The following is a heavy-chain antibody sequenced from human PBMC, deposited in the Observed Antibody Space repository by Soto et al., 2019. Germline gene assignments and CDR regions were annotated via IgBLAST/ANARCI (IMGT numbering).Heavy chain of an antibody. D-gene: IGHD2-21*01. CDR2: IHYSGST. J-gene: IGHJ5*02. V-gene: IGHV4-30-4*01. CDR1: GGSISSGDYY. Sequence: QVQLQESGPGLVKPSQTLSLTCTVSGGSISSGDYYWTWIRQPPGKGPEWIGYIHYSGSTYYNPSIKSRVTLSVDTSKNQFSLKLSSVTAGDTAVYYCARVGHINWFDPWGQGTLVTVSS. CDR3: ARVGHINWFDP.